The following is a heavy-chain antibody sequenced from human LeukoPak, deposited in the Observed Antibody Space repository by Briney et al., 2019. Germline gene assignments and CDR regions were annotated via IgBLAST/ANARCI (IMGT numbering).Heavy chain of an antibody. V-gene: IGHV3-33*08. CDR1: GFTFSSYG. Sequence: QPGRSLRLSCAASGFTFSSYGMHWVRQAPGKGLEWVAVIWYGGSNKYYADSVKGRFTISRDNAKNTVYVHVNSLRDEDTAVYYCARGGRYAYFLDYWGQGTLVTVSS. CDR3: ARGGRYAYFLDY. J-gene: IGHJ4*02. D-gene: IGHD3-16*01. CDR2: IWYGGSNK.